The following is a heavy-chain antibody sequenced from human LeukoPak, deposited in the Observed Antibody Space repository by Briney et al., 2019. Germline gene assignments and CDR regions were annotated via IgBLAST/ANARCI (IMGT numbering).Heavy chain of an antibody. Sequence: ASVKVSCKASGYTFTGYYMHWVRQAPGQGLEWMGWINPNSGGTNYAQKFQGRVTMTRDTSISTAYMELSRLRSDDTAVYYCARSGGRSSIAARPGTMPDYWGQGTLVTVSS. CDR3: ARSGGRSSIAARPGTMPDY. D-gene: IGHD6-6*01. V-gene: IGHV1-2*02. CDR1: GYTFTGYY. J-gene: IGHJ4*02. CDR2: INPNSGGT.